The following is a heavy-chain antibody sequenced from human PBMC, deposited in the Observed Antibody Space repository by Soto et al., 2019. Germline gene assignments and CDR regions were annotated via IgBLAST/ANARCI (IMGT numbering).Heavy chain of an antibody. Sequence: QLQLQESGPGLVKPSETLSRTCTVSGGSMSSTSYYWGWIRQTPGKGLECSGSIYYSAITYSNPSLKSRVTMSMDTSKTQFSLKLRSVTAADTAVYYCARPGEGLSPGDYWGQGTLVTVSS. CDR3: ARPGEGLSPGDY. V-gene: IGHV4-39*01. CDR2: IYYSAIT. CDR1: GGSMSSTSYY. J-gene: IGHJ4*02. D-gene: IGHD3-16*01.